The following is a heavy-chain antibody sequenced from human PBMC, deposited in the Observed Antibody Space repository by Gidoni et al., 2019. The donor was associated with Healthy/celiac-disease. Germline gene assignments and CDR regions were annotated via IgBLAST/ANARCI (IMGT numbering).Heavy chain of an antibody. J-gene: IGHJ6*02. D-gene: IGHD4-17*01. CDR2: IIPIFGTA. Sequence: AQPVQSGAEVKKPGSSVKVSCKASGGSFLSYAISWLRQAPGQGLEWMGGIIPIFGTANYAQKFQGRVTITADESTSTAYMELSSLRSEDTAVYYCARDTVTTNLYYYYGMDVWGQGTTVTVSS. CDR3: ARDTVTTNLYYYYGMDV. CDR1: GGSFLSYA. V-gene: IGHV1-69*01.